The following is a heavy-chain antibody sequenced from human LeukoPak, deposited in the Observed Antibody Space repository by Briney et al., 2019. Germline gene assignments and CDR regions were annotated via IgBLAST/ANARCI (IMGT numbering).Heavy chain of an antibody. CDR1: GLSRSSCA. Sequence: QPGGSLRLSCVASGLSRSSCAMNWVRQAPGKGLEWVSGISGSGGSTYYADSVKGRFTISRDNSKNTLYLQMNSLRAEDTAIYYCAKDWAVAGTNYFDYWGQGTLVTVSS. D-gene: IGHD6-19*01. V-gene: IGHV3-23*01. CDR2: ISGSGGST. CDR3: AKDWAVAGTNYFDY. J-gene: IGHJ4*02.